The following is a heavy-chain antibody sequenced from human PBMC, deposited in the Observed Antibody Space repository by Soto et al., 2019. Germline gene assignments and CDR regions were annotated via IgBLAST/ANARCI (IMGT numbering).Heavy chain of an antibody. J-gene: IGHJ2*01. CDR3: ARDRTSVNWYFDL. CDR2: IHYTGNT. V-gene: IGHV4-59*01. CDR1: GDCISSYY. Sequence: QVQLQESGPGLVKPSETLSLTCTVSGDCISSYYWSWIRQPPGKGLEWIGYIHYTGNTNHNPSLKIRVTISVDTSKNQFSLKLSAVTAADTAVYYCARDRTSVNWYFDLWGRGTLVSVSS. D-gene: IGHD2-2*01.